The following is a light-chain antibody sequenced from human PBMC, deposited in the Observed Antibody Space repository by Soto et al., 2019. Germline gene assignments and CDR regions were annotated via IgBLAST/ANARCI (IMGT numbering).Light chain of an antibody. CDR3: QQLKNYPLT. J-gene: IGKJ4*01. CDR1: QDISSY. Sequence: DIQLTQSPSSLSASVGDRVTITCQASQDISSYLAWYQQRPGKAPKFLMYAAPTLQSGVPSRFSGSGSGTEFALTISSLQPEDFATYYCQQLKNYPLTFGGGTKVEI. CDR2: AAP. V-gene: IGKV1-9*01.